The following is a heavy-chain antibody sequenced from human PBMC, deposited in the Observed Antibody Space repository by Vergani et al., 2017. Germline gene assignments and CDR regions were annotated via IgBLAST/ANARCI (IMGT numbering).Heavy chain of an antibody. Sequence: QVQLQQWGAGLLQPSETLSLTCAVYGGSFSGYYWSWIRQPPGKGLEWIGEINHSVSTNYNPSLKSRVTISVDTSKNQFSLKLSSVTAADTAVYYCARRRWIAVAGTVDYWGQGTLVTVSS. CDR2: INHSVST. CDR3: ARRRWIAVAGTVDY. D-gene: IGHD6-19*01. CDR1: GGSFSGYY. V-gene: IGHV4-34*01. J-gene: IGHJ4*02.